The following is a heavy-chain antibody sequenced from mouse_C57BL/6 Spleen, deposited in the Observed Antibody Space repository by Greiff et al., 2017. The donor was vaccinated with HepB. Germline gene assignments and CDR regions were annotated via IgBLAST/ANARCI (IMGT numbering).Heavy chain of an antibody. CDR1: GFTFSDYY. CDR3: ARARNNWYFDV. Sequence: EVQLVESEGGLVQPGSSMKLSCTASGFTFSDYYMAWVRQVPEKGLEWVANINYDGSSTYYLDSLKSRFIISRDNAKNILYLQMSSLKSEDTATYYCARARNNWYFDVWGTGTTVTVSS. CDR2: INYDGSST. V-gene: IGHV5-16*01. D-gene: IGHD2-1*01. J-gene: IGHJ1*03.